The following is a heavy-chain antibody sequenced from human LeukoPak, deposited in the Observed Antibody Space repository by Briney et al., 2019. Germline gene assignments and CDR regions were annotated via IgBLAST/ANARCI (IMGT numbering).Heavy chain of an antibody. Sequence: ASVKVSCKASGYTFTSYYMHWVRPAPGQGLEWMGIINPSGGSTSYAQKFQGRVTMTRDTSTSTVYMELSSLRSEDTAVYYCARDRYCSSTSCYVTGMDVWGQGTTVTVSS. V-gene: IGHV1-46*01. CDR1: GYTFTSYY. CDR3: ARDRYCSSTSCYVTGMDV. D-gene: IGHD2-2*01. CDR2: INPSGGST. J-gene: IGHJ6*02.